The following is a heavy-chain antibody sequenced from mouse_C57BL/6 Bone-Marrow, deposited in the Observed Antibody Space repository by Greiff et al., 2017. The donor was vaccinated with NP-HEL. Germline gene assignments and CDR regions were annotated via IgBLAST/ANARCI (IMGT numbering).Heavy chain of an antibody. CDR3: ARPGYYDAMDY. CDR2: IYPRSGNT. Sequence: QVQLQQSGAELARPGASVKLSCKASGYTFTSYGISWVKQRPGQGLEWIGDIYPRSGNTYYNEKFKGKATLTADKSSSTAYMELRSLTSEDAAVYFCARPGYYDAMDYWGQGTSVTVSS. CDR1: GYTFTSYG. V-gene: IGHV1-81*01. D-gene: IGHD2-2*01. J-gene: IGHJ4*01.